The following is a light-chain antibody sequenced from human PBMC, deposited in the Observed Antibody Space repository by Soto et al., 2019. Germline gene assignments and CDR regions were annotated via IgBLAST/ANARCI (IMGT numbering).Light chain of an antibody. Sequence: QSALTQPASVSGSPGQSITIFCTGSSSDVGGYNFVSWYQQHPGKAPKLMIYEVSKRPSGVSNRFSGSKSGNTASLTISGLQAEDEADYYCTSYSTSNSYVFGAGTKVTVL. CDR1: SSDVGGYNF. V-gene: IGLV2-14*01. CDR3: TSYSTSNSYV. CDR2: EVS. J-gene: IGLJ1*01.